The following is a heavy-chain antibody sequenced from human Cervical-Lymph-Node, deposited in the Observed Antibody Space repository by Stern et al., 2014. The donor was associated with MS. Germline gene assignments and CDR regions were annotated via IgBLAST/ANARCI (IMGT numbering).Heavy chain of an antibody. CDR2: ISSSTRTK. D-gene: IGHD5-18*01. Sequence: VQLLESGGGLVKPGGSLGLSCAASGFAFSDYYMSWIRQAPGKGLEWISYISSSTRTKIYADPVMGRFSISKDNHNNSVDLAIHDLRAEDTAVYYCARDLTLTYRYGFFDSGGQGTLVTVSS. CDR1: GFAFSDYY. CDR3: ARDLTLTYRYGFFDS. V-gene: IGHV3-11*01. J-gene: IGHJ4*02.